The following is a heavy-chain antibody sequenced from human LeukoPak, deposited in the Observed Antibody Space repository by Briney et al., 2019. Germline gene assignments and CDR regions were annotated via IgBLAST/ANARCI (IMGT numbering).Heavy chain of an antibody. CDR3: ARTWNYVNYMDV. CDR1: GFTFSDYY. Sequence: QTGGSLRLSCAASGFTFSDYYMSWVRRAPGRGLEWVSVIYIGGSTHYADSVKGRFTISRDNSKNTLYLQMNSLSAEDTAVYYCARTWNYVNYMDVWGKGTTVTVSS. J-gene: IGHJ6*03. CDR2: IYIGGST. D-gene: IGHD3-16*01. V-gene: IGHV3-53*01.